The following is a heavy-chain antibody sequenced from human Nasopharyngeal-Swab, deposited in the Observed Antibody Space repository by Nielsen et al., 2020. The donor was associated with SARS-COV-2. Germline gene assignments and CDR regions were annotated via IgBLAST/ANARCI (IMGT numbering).Heavy chain of an antibody. D-gene: IGHD3-10*01. J-gene: IGHJ4*02. V-gene: IGHV4-30-4*01. Sequence: SETLSLTCTVSAGSISSGDYYWNWIRQPPGKGLEWIGNIYYSGSTSYNPSLKSRVTISRNTSRNQFSLKLSSVTAADAAVYYCVRDRGSGNNYFVYWGQGTLVTVSS. CDR3: VRDRGSGNNYFVY. CDR2: IYYSGST. CDR1: AGSISSGDYY.